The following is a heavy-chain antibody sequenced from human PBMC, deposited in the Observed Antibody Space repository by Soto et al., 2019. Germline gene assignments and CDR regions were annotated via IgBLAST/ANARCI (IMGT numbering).Heavy chain of an antibody. D-gene: IGHD3-3*01. CDR1: VGSVSGYY. J-gene: IGHJ5*02. Sequence: PSETLSLTCAVYVGSVSGYYWSWIRQPPGKGLEWIGEINHSGSTNYNPSLKSRVTISVDTSKNQFSLKLSSVTAADTAVYYCARGNLRFLEPQHWFDPWGQGTLVTVSS. CDR3: ARGNLRFLEPQHWFDP. CDR2: INHSGST. V-gene: IGHV4-34*01.